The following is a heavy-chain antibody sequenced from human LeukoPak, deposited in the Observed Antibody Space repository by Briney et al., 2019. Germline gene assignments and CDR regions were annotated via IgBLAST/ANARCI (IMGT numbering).Heavy chain of an antibody. D-gene: IGHD5-12*01. CDR2: IYPGDSDT. V-gene: IGHV5-51*01. Sequence: GASLKISCKGSGYSFTSYWIGWVRQMPGKGLEWMGIIYPGDSDTRYSPSFQGQVTISADKSISTAYLQWSSLKASDTAMYYCARYAPHSGYDDGLDYWGQGTLVTVSS. CDR1: GYSFTSYW. CDR3: ARYAPHSGYDDGLDY. J-gene: IGHJ4*02.